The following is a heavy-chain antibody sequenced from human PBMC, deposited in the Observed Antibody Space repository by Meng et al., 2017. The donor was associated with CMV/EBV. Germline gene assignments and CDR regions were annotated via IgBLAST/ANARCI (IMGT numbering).Heavy chain of an antibody. CDR2: IKQDGSEQ. J-gene: IGHJ6*02. CDR1: GFTFSSYW. D-gene: IGHD2-2*02. Sequence: GGSLCLSCAASGFTFSSYWLSLVRQAPGKGLEWVANIKQDGSEQYYEDSVKGRFTISRDNAKNSLYLQMNSLRAEDTAVYYCSREDCSSTSCYTGYYGMDVWGQGTTVTVSS. CDR3: SREDCSSTSCYTGYYGMDV. V-gene: IGHV3-7*01.